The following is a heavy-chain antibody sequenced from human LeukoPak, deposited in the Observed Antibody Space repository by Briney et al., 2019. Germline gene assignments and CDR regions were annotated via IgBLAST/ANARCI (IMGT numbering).Heavy chain of an antibody. Sequence: ASVKVSCKASGYTFAGYYMHWVRQAPGQGLEWMGWINPDSGGTNYAQKFQGRVTMTRDTSISTAYVALSRLRSDDTAVYYCARDRSRILDYWGQGTLVTVSS. D-gene: IGHD1-26*01. V-gene: IGHV1-2*02. CDR1: GYTFAGYY. J-gene: IGHJ4*02. CDR2: INPDSGGT. CDR3: ARDRSRILDY.